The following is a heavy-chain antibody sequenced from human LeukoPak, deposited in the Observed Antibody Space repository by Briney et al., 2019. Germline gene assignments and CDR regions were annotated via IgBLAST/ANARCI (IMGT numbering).Heavy chain of an antibody. CDR3: ARDRGRISDYYGSGRSLHYYMDV. V-gene: IGHV1-2*02. CDR1: GYTFTDYY. J-gene: IGHJ6*03. D-gene: IGHD3-10*01. CDR2: INPNSGDT. Sequence: ASVKVSCKASGYTFTDYYMHWVRQAPGQGLEWMGWINPNSGDTNYAQKFQGRVNMTRDTSITTAYMELSSLRSDDTAMYYCARDRGRISDYYGSGRSLHYYMDVWGRGTTVTVSS.